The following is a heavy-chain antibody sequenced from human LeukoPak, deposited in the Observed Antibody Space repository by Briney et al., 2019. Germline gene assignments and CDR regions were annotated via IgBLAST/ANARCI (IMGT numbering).Heavy chain of an antibody. Sequence: SETLSLTCTVSGGSISSYYWSWIRQPAGKGLEWIGRIHTSGSTNYNPSLKSRVTISVDTSKNQFSLRLTSVTAADTAVYYCARQTGSGLFILPGGQGTLVTVSS. CDR1: GGSISSYY. V-gene: IGHV4-4*07. CDR3: ARQTGSGLFILP. J-gene: IGHJ4*02. D-gene: IGHD3/OR15-3a*01. CDR2: IHTSGST.